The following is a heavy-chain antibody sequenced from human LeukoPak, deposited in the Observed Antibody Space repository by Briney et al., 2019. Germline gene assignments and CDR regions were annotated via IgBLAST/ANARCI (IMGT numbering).Heavy chain of an antibody. J-gene: IGHJ4*02. CDR3: ARHADSSGYAPDY. D-gene: IGHD3-22*01. Sequence: PSETLSLTCTVSGGSIISSSYYWGWIRQPPGKGLEWIGSIYYSGSTYYNPSLKSRVTISVDTSKNQFSLKLSSVTAADTAVYYCARHADSSGYAPDYWGQGTLVTVSS. CDR1: GGSIISSSYY. V-gene: IGHV4-39*01. CDR2: IYYSGST.